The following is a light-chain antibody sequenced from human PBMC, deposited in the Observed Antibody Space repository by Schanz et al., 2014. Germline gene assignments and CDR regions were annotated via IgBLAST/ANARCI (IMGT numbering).Light chain of an antibody. CDR2: QDS. V-gene: IGLV3-1*01. CDR1: RLGHKY. Sequence: SSELTQAPSVSVSPGQTARITCSGDRLGHKYASWYQQKPGQSPVLVIYQDSQRPSGIPERFSGSNSGTSASLAISGLQSEDEADYYCSSYAGSINFGVFGGGTKLTVL. J-gene: IGLJ2*01. CDR3: SSYAGSINFGV.